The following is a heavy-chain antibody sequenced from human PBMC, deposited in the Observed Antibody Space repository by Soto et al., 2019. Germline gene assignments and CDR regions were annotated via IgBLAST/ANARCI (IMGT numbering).Heavy chain of an antibody. CDR1: GFTFSRYD. Sequence: EVQLAESGGGMVQPGGSLRLSCVASGFTFSRYDMHWVRQAPGKGLEYVSSISSNGGTTYYGNSVKGRFTISRDNSKNTLYLQMGSLRAEDMAVYYCVSRVSGNYDYWGQGPLVTVSS. V-gene: IGHV3-64*01. CDR3: VSRVSGNYDY. CDR2: ISSNGGTT. J-gene: IGHJ4*02. D-gene: IGHD1-7*01.